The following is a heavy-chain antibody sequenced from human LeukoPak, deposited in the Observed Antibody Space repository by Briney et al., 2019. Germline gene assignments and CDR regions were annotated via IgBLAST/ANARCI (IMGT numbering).Heavy chain of an antibody. J-gene: IGHJ6*03. D-gene: IGHD3-3*01. CDR1: GGTFSSYT. Sequence: SVKVSCKASGGTFSSYTISWVQQAPGQGLEWMGRIIPILGIANYAQKFQGRVTITADKSTSTAYMELSSLRSEDTAVYYCANSQRRFLEELYYYYYMDVWGKGTTVTVSS. CDR3: ANSQRRFLEELYYYYYMDV. V-gene: IGHV1-69*02. CDR2: IIPILGIA.